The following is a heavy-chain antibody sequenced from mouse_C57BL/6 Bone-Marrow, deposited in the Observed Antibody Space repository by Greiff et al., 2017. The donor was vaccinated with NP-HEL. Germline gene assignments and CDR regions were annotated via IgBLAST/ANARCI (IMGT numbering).Heavy chain of an antibody. CDR3: ARSGWLLDYAMDY. CDR2: IYPRSGNT. J-gene: IGHJ4*01. V-gene: IGHV1-81*01. CDR1: GYTFTSYG. Sequence: QVQLQQSGAELARPGASVKLSCKASGYTFTSYGISWVKQRTGQGLEWIGEIYPRSGNTYYNEKFKGKATLTADKSSSTAYMQLSSLTSEDSAVYYCARSGWLLDYAMDYWGQGTSVTVSS. D-gene: IGHD2-3*01.